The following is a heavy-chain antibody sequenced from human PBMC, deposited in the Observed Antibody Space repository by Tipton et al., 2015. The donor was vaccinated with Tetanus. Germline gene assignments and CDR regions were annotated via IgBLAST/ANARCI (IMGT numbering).Heavy chain of an antibody. CDR3: ARAGEGGYDATMGFYYYYMDV. V-gene: IGHV4-59*01. CDR1: GASISTYS. J-gene: IGHJ6*03. Sequence: LSLTCTVSGASISTYSWTWIRQSPGKGLEWIAYLYFSGNTNYNPSLKTRVTMSPDTSKNQVSLGLNSVTAADTAVYYCARAGEGGYDATMGFYYYYMDVWGKGTTVTVSS. CDR2: LYFSGNT. D-gene: IGHD5-12*01.